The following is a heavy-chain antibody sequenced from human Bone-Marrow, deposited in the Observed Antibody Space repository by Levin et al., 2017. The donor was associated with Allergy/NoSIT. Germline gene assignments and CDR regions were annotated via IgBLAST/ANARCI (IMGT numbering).Heavy chain of an antibody. CDR1: GASINRVDSF. J-gene: IGHJ4*02. CDR3: ARAWLIFGVVKPYYFDS. D-gene: IGHD3-3*01. CDR2: VYHSGST. V-gene: IGHV4-31*03. Sequence: PSETLSLTCTVSGASINRVDSFWTWIRQRPDKGLEWIGCVYHSGSTYYNPSLKSRVTVFLDMSKNQFSLNVTSVTAADTAVYYCARAWLIFGVVKPYYFDSWGQGSLVTVSS.